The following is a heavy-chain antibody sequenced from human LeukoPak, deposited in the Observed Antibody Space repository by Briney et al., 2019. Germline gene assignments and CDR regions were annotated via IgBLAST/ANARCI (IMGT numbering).Heavy chain of an antibody. Sequence: SVKVSCKASGGTFISYAISWVRQAPGQGLEWMGGIIPIFGTANYAQKLQGRVTITTDESTSTAYMELSSLRSEDTAVYYCATRSPYYYGSGSSYYFDYWGQGTLVTVSS. V-gene: IGHV1-69*05. D-gene: IGHD3-10*01. CDR3: ATRSPYYYGSGSSYYFDY. J-gene: IGHJ4*02. CDR1: GGTFISYA. CDR2: IIPIFGTA.